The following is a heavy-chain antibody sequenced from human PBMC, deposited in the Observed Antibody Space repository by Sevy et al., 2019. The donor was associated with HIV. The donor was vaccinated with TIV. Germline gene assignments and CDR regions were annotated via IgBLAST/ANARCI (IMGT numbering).Heavy chain of an antibody. V-gene: IGHV4-61*01. Sequence: SETLSLTCSVSGVSITSGNSYWSWIRQPPGKGLEWIGYIFYNGNTNYNPTLGSRVTMSVATSNSQFSLSLRSVTAADTAVYYCARGLNYYVSGSFDYWGQGTLVTVSS. CDR3: ARGLNYYVSGSFDY. J-gene: IGHJ4*02. CDR1: GVSITSGNSY. D-gene: IGHD3-10*01. CDR2: IFYNGNT.